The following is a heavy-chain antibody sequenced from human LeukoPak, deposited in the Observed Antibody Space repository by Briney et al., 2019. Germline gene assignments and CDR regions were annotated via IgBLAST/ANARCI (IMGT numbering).Heavy chain of an antibody. D-gene: IGHD4-23*01. Sequence: GGSLRLSCSASGFNFNYFAMSWARQAPGKRLEWVSTIGDSGSGGSYADSVRGRFTISRDNSKNMVYLQMHSLRVDDSAVYYCSRIKYGGNSGYHFDYWGQGTLVTVSS. CDR1: GFNFNYFA. J-gene: IGHJ4*02. CDR2: IGDSGSGG. V-gene: IGHV3-23*01. CDR3: SRIKYGGNSGYHFDY.